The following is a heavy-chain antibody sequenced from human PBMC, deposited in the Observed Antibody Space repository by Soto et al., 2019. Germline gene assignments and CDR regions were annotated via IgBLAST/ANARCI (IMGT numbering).Heavy chain of an antibody. Sequence: EVQLLESGGGLVQPGGSLRLSCAASGFPFNNYAMNWVRQAPGKGLEWVSAIRGGGDTTSYADSVKGRFTVSRDGSKNSLYLQMSSLRAEDTALYYLAKGRCGSGSLTPRVDFWGQGTLVTVSS. J-gene: IGHJ4*02. V-gene: IGHV3-23*01. CDR1: GFPFNNYA. CDR3: AKGRCGSGSLTPRVDF. CDR2: IRGGGDTT. D-gene: IGHD3-10*01.